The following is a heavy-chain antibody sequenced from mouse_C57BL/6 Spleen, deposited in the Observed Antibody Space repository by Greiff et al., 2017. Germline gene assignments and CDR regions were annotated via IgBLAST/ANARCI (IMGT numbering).Heavy chain of an antibody. V-gene: IGHV3-6*01. CDR3: ARGGLSYDYDGYYFDY. CDR1: GYSITSGYY. D-gene: IGHD2-4*01. CDR2: ISYDGSN. J-gene: IGHJ2*01. Sequence: VQLKESGPGLVKPSQSLSLTCSVTGYSITSGYYWNWIRQFPGNKLEWMGYISYDGSNNYNPSLKNRISITRDTSKNQFFLKLNSVTTEDTATYYCARGGLSYDYDGYYFDYWGQGTTLTVSS.